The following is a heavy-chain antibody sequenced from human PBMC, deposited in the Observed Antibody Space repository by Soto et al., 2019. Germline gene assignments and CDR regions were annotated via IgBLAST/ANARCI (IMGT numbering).Heavy chain of an antibody. D-gene: IGHD4-17*01. V-gene: IGHV3-33*01. CDR2: ILNDGSDQ. CDR3: ARDDDYGANGFDY. J-gene: IGHJ4*02. Sequence: QVQLVESGGGVVQPGRSLRLSCAASGFIFRNYGMHWVRQAPGKGLEWVAVILNDGSDQSYADSVKGRFTISRDNSKNTLYLQMNSLRAEDTAVYYCARDDDYGANGFDYWGQGTLVTVSS. CDR1: GFIFRNYG.